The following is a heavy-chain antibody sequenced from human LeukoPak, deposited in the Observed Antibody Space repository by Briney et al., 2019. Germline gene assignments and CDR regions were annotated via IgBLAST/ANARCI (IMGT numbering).Heavy chain of an antibody. CDR2: ISSSSSYI. CDR1: GFTFSSYS. V-gene: IGHV3-21*01. Sequence: GGSLRLSCAASGFTFSSYSMNWVRQAPGKGLEWVSSISSSSSYIYYADSVKGRFTISRDNAKNSLYLQMNSLRVEDTAVYYCARVIGWDEPFDLWGHGTLVTVSS. CDR3: ARVIGWDEPFDL. J-gene: IGHJ3*01. D-gene: IGHD1-26*01.